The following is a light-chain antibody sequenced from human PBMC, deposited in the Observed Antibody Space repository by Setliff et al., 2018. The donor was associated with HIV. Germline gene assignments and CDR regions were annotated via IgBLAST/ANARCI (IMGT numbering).Light chain of an antibody. V-gene: IGKV1-33*01. J-gene: IGKJ1*01. Sequence: DIQMTQSPSSLSASVGDRVTITRQASQDIKNHLSWYQQKPGKLPNLLIYDASNLETGVPSRFSGSGSGTDFTFAISSLQPEDVATYYCQQYHGLPRTFGPGTKVDIK. CDR3: QQYHGLPRT. CDR1: QDIKNH. CDR2: DAS.